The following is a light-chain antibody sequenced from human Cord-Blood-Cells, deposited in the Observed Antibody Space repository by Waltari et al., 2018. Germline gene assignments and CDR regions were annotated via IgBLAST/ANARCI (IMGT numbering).Light chain of an antibody. CDR2: GKN. J-gene: IGLJ3*02. CDR3: NSRDSSGNHLV. V-gene: IGLV3-19*01. Sequence: SSELTQDPAVSVALGQTVRIPCQGDSLRSSYASWYQQKPGQAPVLVIYGKNNRPSGIPDRFSGSSSGNTASLTITGAQAEDEADYYCNSRDSSGNHLVFGGGTKLTVL. CDR1: SLRSSY.